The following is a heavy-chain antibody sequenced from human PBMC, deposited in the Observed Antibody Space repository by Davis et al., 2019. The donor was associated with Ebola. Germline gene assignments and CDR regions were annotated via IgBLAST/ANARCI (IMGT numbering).Heavy chain of an antibody. CDR1: GFIVSSNY. Sequence: GESLKISCAASGFIVSSNYMIWVRQAPGKGLEWVSVLYSGGGAFYADSVKGRFTISRQNSKNTLYLQMNGLRAEDTGVYYCARDIGKYYGSGSYYAFDIWGQGTMVTVSS. CDR3: ARDIGKYYGSGSYYAFDI. D-gene: IGHD3-10*01. J-gene: IGHJ3*02. V-gene: IGHV3-53*04. CDR2: LYSGGGA.